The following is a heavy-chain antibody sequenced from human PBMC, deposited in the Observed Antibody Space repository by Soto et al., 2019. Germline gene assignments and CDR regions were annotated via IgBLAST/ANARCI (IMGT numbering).Heavy chain of an antibody. D-gene: IGHD1-26*01. Sequence: EVQLLESGGGLVQPGGSLRLSCAASEFTFRSYAMSWVRRAPGKGLEWVSTISGSGGNTYYADSVKGRFTISRDNSKNTLYLQMNSLRPEDTALYYCAKEGQRIVGATVPLDYWGQGTLVTVSS. CDR3: AKEGQRIVGATVPLDY. CDR1: EFTFRSYA. CDR2: ISGSGGNT. J-gene: IGHJ4*02. V-gene: IGHV3-23*01.